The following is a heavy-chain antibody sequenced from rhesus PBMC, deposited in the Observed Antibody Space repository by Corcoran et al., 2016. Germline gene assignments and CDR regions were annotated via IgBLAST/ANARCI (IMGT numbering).Heavy chain of an antibody. Sequence: QVTLKESGPALVKPTQTLTLTCTFSGFSLTTRGMGVGWIRQPPGKALEWLALIYWDDEKRYSTSLKSRLTISKDTSKNQVVLTMTNMDPVDTATYYCARGAMEDDYGYYLPGPLFDYWGQGVLVTVSS. J-gene: IGHJ4*01. CDR2: IYWDDEK. CDR1: GFSLTTRGMG. D-gene: IGHD3-9*01. CDR3: ARGAMEDDYGYYLPGPLFDY. V-gene: IGHV2-174*01.